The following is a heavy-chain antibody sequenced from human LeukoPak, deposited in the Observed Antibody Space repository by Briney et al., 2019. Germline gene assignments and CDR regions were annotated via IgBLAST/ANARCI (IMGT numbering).Heavy chain of an antibody. CDR1: GYTFTSYY. Sequence: GASVKVSCKASGYTFTSYYMHWVRQAPGQGLEWMGIINPSGGSTSYAQKFQGRVTMTRDTSTSTVYMELSSLRSEDTAVYYCASDRFPGTSIVDAFDIWGQGTMVTVSS. V-gene: IGHV1-46*01. D-gene: IGHD1-7*01. CDR2: INPSGGST. J-gene: IGHJ3*02. CDR3: ASDRFPGTSIVDAFDI.